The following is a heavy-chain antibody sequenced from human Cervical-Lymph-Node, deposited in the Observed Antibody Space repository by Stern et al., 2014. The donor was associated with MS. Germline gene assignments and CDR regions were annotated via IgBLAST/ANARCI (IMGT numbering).Heavy chain of an antibody. CDR2: ISGNGGKT. Sequence: EVQLVESGGGLVQPGRSLRLSCAASGFTFNDYAMHWVQQAPGEGLEWVSGISGNGGKTDYADSVKGRFTISRDNAKNSLYLQMDSLRAEDTALYYCAKDMRGGSSYAMDVWGQGTTVTVSS. CDR3: AKDMRGGSSYAMDV. J-gene: IGHJ6*02. CDR1: GFTFNDYA. D-gene: IGHD6-6*01. V-gene: IGHV3-9*01.